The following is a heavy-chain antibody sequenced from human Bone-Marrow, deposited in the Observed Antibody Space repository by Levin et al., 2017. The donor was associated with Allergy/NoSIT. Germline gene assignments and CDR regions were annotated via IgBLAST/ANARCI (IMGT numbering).Heavy chain of an antibody. V-gene: IGHV3-21*01. D-gene: IGHD3-10*01. CDR2: ISSSSSYI. J-gene: IGHJ6*03. Sequence: PGGSLRLSCAASGFTFSSYSMNWVRQAPGKGLEWVSSISSSSSYIYYADSVKGRFTISRDNAKNSLYLQMNSLRAEDTAVYYCARGSYGSGSYYIGVRGGYYYYMDVWGKGTTVTVSS. CDR3: ARGSYGSGSYYIGVRGGYYYYMDV. CDR1: GFTFSSYS.